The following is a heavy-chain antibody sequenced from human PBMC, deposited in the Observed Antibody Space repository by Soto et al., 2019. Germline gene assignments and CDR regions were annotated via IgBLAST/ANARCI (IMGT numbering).Heavy chain of an antibody. CDR3: ARDYHDSSGFSYAGY. V-gene: IGHV1-18*01. D-gene: IGHD3-22*01. J-gene: IGHJ4*02. Sequence: QVQLVQSGGEVKKPGASVKVSCKTSGYTFTGYGISWVRQAAGQGPEWMGWISPYNGNTKYAQGFQGRVTMTTDTSTSTAYMDLRSLRSDDTAVYYCARDYHDSSGFSYAGYWGQGTLVNVSS. CDR2: ISPYNGNT. CDR1: GYTFTGYG.